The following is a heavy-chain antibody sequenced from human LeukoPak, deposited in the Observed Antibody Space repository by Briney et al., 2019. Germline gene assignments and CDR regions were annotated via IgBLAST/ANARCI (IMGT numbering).Heavy chain of an antibody. CDR3: ARGSSAGASLRHDY. D-gene: IGHD1-26*01. V-gene: IGHV3-7*01. CDR1: GFTFSSYW. J-gene: IGHJ4*02. Sequence: GGSLRLSCAASGFTFSSYWMSWVRQTPGKGLEWVANIKQDGSEENFVDSVKGRFTISRDNAKKSLYLQMNSLRAEDTAVYYCARGSSAGASLRHDYWGQGTLVTVSS. CDR2: IKQDGSEE.